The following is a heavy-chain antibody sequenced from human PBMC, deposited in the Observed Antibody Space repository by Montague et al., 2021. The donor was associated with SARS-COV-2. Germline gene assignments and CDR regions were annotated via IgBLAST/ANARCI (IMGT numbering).Heavy chain of an antibody. V-gene: IGHV4-34*01. CDR2: INHTGST. J-gene: IGHJ2*01. CDR1: VGSFSGYY. CDR3: ARADYGGNRYWYFDL. D-gene: IGHD4-23*01. Sequence: SETLSLTCAVYVGSFSGYYWSWIRQSPGKGLEWIGEINHTGSTMYNPSLKSRVTTSVDTSKNQFSLKLSSVSAADTAVYYCARADYGGNRYWYFDLWGRGTLVTVSS.